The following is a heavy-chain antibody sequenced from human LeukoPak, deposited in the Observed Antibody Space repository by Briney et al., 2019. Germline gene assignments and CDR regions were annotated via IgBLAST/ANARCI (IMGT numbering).Heavy chain of an antibody. CDR3: ARESYCSGGSCSSLDY. D-gene: IGHD2-15*01. Sequence: GGSLRLSCAASGFTVSSNYVSCVRQAPGKGLEWVSVIYSGGSTYYADSVKGRFTISRDNSKNTLYLQMNSLRAEDTAVYYCARESYCSGGSCSSLDYWGQGTLVTVSS. CDR2: IYSGGST. J-gene: IGHJ4*02. CDR1: GFTVSSNY. V-gene: IGHV3-53*01.